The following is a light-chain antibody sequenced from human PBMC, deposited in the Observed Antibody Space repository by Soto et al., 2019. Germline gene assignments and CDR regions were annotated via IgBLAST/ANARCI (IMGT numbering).Light chain of an antibody. CDR2: DAS. CDR3: QQYESFSPYT. V-gene: IGKV1-5*01. Sequence: DIQMTQSPSTLSAFVGDRVTITCRASQSVSSSLAWYQQKPGKAPKLLIYDASTLASGVPSRFSGSGYGTEFTLTINSLQPGDFATYYCQQYESFSPYTFGQGTRLEI. J-gene: IGKJ2*01. CDR1: QSVSSS.